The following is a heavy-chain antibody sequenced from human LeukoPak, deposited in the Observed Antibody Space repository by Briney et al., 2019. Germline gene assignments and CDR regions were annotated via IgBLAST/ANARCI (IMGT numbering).Heavy chain of an antibody. J-gene: IGHJ6*03. D-gene: IGHD3-22*01. CDR1: GASVSNYY. Sequence: PSETLSLTCTVSGASVSNYYWSWIRQPPGKGLEWIGYIFDIATTNYNPSLKSRVTISVDTSKNQFSLKLSSVTAADTAVYYCARRLFASNRYYYYYYMDVWGKGTTVTVSS. CDR2: IFDIATT. CDR3: ARRLFASNRYYYYYYMDV. V-gene: IGHV4-59*08.